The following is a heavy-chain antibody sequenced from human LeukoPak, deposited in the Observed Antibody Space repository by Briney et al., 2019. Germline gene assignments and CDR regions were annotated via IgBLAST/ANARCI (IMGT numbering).Heavy chain of an antibody. CDR2: IYYSGST. Sequence: SETLSLTCTVPGGSISSYYWSWIRRPPEKGLEWIGYIYYSGSTNYNPSLKSRVTMSVDTSKNQFSLNLTSVSAADTAVYYCVGGHQWLAFDSWGQGALVTVSS. CDR3: VGGHQWLAFDS. CDR1: GGSISSYY. V-gene: IGHV4-59*08. D-gene: IGHD6-19*01. J-gene: IGHJ4*02.